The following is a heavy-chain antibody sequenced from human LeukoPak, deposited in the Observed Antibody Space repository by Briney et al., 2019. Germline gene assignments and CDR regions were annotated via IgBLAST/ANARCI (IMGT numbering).Heavy chain of an antibody. V-gene: IGHV3-7*01. Sequence: GGSLRLSCAASGFTFSSYWMSWVRQAPGKGLEWVANLKQDGGEKSYVDSGKGRFTISRDNAKNSLDLQMNSLRAADSAVYYWARIIAAAGYFDYWGQGTLVTVSS. CDR1: GFTFSSYW. D-gene: IGHD6-13*01. J-gene: IGHJ4*02. CDR3: ARIIAAAGYFDY. CDR2: LKQDGGEK.